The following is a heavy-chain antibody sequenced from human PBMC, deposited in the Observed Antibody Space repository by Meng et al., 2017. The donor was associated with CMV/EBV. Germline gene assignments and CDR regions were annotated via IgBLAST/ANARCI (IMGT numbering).Heavy chain of an antibody. J-gene: IGHJ4*02. CDR2: INPNSGGT. D-gene: IGHD2-15*01. Sequence: ASVQVSCKASGYTFTGYYILWVRQAPGQGLEWMGWINPNSGGTNYAQKSQGSVTMTRDTSISTAYMELRRLRYDDTAVYYWARVRGRLCDYWGQGTLVTVSS. CDR1: GYTFTGYY. CDR3: ARVRGRLCDY. V-gene: IGHV1-2*02.